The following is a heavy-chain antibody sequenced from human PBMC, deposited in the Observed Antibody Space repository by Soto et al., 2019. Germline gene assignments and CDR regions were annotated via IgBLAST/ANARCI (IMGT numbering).Heavy chain of an antibody. CDR1: GGSVSIGSYY. V-gene: IGHV4-61*01. J-gene: IGHJ6*02. Sequence: SETLSLTCTVSGGSVSIGSYYLRWIRQPPGKGLEWIGYIYYSGSTNYNPSLKSRVTISVDTSKNQFSLKLSSVTAADTAVYYCAGQLGSRLDYYGMDVWGQGTKVTSP. CDR3: AGQLGSRLDYYGMDV. CDR2: IYYSGST. D-gene: IGHD5-12*01.